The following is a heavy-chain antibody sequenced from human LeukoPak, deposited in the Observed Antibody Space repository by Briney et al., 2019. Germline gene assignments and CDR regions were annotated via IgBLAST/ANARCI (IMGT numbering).Heavy chain of an antibody. V-gene: IGHV4-61*02. CDR2: IYTSGST. D-gene: IGHD6-19*01. CDR3: ARGDSSGWYDDY. Sequence: PSQTLSLTCVVSGDSISSGAYSWSWIRQPAGKGLEWIGRIYTSGSTNYNPSLKSRVTMSVDTSKNQFSLKLSSVTAADTAVYYCARGDSSGWYDDYWGQGTLVTVSS. J-gene: IGHJ4*02. CDR1: GDSISSGAYS.